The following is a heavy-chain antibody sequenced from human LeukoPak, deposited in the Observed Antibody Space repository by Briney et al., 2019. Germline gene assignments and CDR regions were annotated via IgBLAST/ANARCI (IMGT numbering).Heavy chain of an antibody. CDR2: ISGSGGST. V-gene: IGHV3-23*01. D-gene: IGHD6-19*01. CDR1: GFTFSSYG. Sequence: GGSLTLSCAASGFTFSSYGMSWVRQAPGKGLEWVSAISGSGGSTYYADSVKGRFTISRDNAKNSLYLQMNSLRDEDAAVYYCARGGGSGRWGSAFDMWGQGTMVTVSS. CDR3: ARGGGSGRWGSAFDM. J-gene: IGHJ3*02.